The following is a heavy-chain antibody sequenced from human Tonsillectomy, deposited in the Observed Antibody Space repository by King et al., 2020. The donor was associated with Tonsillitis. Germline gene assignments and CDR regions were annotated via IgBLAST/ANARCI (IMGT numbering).Heavy chain of an antibody. Sequence: VQLVESGGGLVKPGGSLRLSCAASGFTFSTYAMTWVRQAPGKRLEWVSSINSVGSHIYYANSVRGRFTISRDNAKNSLYLEMNSLRTEDAALYSCARPYCSGERCYQRNDAFDLWGLGTMVTVSS. D-gene: IGHD2-15*01. J-gene: IGHJ3*01. CDR3: ARPYCSGERCYQRNDAFDL. CDR1: GFTFSTYA. CDR2: INSVGSHI. V-gene: IGHV3-21*01.